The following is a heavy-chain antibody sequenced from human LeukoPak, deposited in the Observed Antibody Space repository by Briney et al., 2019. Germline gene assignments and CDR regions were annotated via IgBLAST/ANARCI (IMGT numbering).Heavy chain of an antibody. Sequence: PGGSLRLSCAASGFTFSSYSMNWVRQAPGKGLEWVSSISSSSSYIYYADPVKGRFTISRDNAKNSLYLQMNSLRAEDTAVYYCARAPHRFVSVAEDYWGQGTLVTVSS. CDR3: ARAPHRFVSVAEDY. J-gene: IGHJ4*02. V-gene: IGHV3-21*01. CDR1: GFTFSSYS. D-gene: IGHD6-19*01. CDR2: ISSSSSYI.